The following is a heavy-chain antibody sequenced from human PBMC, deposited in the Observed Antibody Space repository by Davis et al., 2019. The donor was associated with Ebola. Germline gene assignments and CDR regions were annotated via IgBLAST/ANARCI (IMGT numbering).Heavy chain of an antibody. CDR2: ISYDGSNK. CDR1: GFTFSSYW. V-gene: IGHV3-30-3*01. D-gene: IGHD1-26*01. CDR3: ARGSKWELLTFAFDY. J-gene: IGHJ4*02. Sequence: GESLKISCAASGFTFSSYWMSWVRQAPGKGLEWVAVISYDGSNKYYADSVKGRFTISRDNSKNTLYLQMNSLRAEDTAVYYCARGSKWELLTFAFDYWGQGTLVTVSS.